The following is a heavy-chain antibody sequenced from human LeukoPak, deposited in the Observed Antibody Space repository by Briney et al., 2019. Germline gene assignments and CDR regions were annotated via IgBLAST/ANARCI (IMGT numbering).Heavy chain of an antibody. D-gene: IGHD6-13*01. CDR2: VWSDGTTK. V-gene: IGHV3-33*01. J-gene: IGHJ4*02. CDR1: GFTFSNYG. Sequence: GRSLRLSCAASGFTFSNYGMHWVRQAPGKGLEWVAVVWSDGTTKNYADSVKGRFTISRDNSKNTLYMQMNSLTAEDTAVYYCARARSYSSSWYGDYWGQGTLVTVSS. CDR3: ARARSYSSSWYGDY.